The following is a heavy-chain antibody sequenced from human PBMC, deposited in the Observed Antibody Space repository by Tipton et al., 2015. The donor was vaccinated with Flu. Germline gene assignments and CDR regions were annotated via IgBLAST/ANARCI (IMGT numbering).Heavy chain of an antibody. CDR3: ARAVGYDSSGYSKNAFDI. Sequence: TLSLTCTVSGDSISSGNDFWSWIRQPAGKGLEWIGRVHSNGGTNYNPSPKSRVTMSVDTSKNQFSLKLSSVTAADTAVYYCARAVGYDSSGYSKNAFDIWGQGTMVTVSS. CDR1: GDSISSGNDF. J-gene: IGHJ3*02. D-gene: IGHD3-22*01. CDR2: VHSNGGT. V-gene: IGHV4-61*02.